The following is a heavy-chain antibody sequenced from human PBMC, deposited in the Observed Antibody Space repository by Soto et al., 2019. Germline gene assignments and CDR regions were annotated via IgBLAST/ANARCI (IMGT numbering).Heavy chain of an antibody. V-gene: IGHV3-30-3*01. J-gene: IGHJ4*02. CDR3: ARDAGELL. CDR2: ISYDGSNK. D-gene: IGHD1-26*01. CDR1: GFTFSSYA. Sequence: LRLSCAASGFTFSSYAMHWVRQAPGKGLEWVAVISYDGSNKYYADSVKGRFTISRDNSKNTLYLQMNSLRAEDTAVYYCARDAGELLWGQGTLVTVSS.